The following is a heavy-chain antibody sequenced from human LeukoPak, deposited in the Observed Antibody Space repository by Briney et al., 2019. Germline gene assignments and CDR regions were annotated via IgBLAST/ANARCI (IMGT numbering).Heavy chain of an antibody. CDR3: ARGVLVVVAAYYFDY. CDR1: GGSFSGYY. J-gene: IGHJ4*02. D-gene: IGHD2-15*01. CDR2: INHSGST. Sequence: PSETLSLTCAVYGGSFSGYYWSWIRQPPGKGLEWIGEINHSGSTNYNPSLKSRVTISVDTSKNQFSLKLSSVTAADTAVYYCARGVLVVVAAYYFDYWGQGTLVTVSS. V-gene: IGHV4-34*01.